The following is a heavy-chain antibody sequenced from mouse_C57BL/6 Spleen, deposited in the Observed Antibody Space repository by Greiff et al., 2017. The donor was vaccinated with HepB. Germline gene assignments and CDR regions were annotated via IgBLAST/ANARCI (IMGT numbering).Heavy chain of an antibody. J-gene: IGHJ2*01. CDR3: ARESSGYDVFDY. V-gene: IGHV1-55*01. D-gene: IGHD3-2*02. CDR2: IYPGSGST. Sequence: VQLQQPGAELVKPGASVKMSCKASGYTFTSYWITWVKQRPGQGLEWIGDIYPGSGSTNYNEKFKSKATLTVDTSSSTAYMQLSSLTSEDSAVYYCARESSGYDVFDYWGQGTTLTVSS. CDR1: GYTFTSYW.